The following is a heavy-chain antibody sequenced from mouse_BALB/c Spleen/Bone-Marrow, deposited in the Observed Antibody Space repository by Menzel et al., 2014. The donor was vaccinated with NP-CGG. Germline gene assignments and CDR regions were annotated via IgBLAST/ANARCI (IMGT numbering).Heavy chain of an antibody. V-gene: IGHV3-6*02. CDR2: ISYDGSN. J-gene: IGHJ3*01. D-gene: IGHD2-10*02. CDR3: ARVYGNYFFAY. Sequence: EVQVVESGPGLVKPSQSLSLTCSVTGYSIXSGYYWNWIRQFPGNKLEWMGYISYDGSNNYNPSLKNRISITRDTSKNQFFLKLNSVTTEDTATYYCARVYGNYFFAYWGQGTLVTVSA. CDR1: GYSIXSGYY.